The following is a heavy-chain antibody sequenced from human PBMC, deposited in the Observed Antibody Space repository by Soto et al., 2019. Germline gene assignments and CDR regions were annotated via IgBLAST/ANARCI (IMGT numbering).Heavy chain of an antibody. CDR2: INPSGGST. Sequence: ASVKVSCKASGYTFTSYYMHWVRQAPGQGLEWMGIINPSGGSTSYAQKFQGRVTMTRDTSTSAVYMGLSSLRSEDTAVYYCARDLEVVAATRGYYYYYGMDVWGQGTTVTVSS. V-gene: IGHV1-46*01. CDR1: GYTFTSYY. J-gene: IGHJ6*02. D-gene: IGHD2-15*01. CDR3: ARDLEVVAATRGYYYYYGMDV.